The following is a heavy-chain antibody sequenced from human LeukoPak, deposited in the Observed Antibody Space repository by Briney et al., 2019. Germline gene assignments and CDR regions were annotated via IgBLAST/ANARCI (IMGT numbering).Heavy chain of an antibody. V-gene: IGHV3-30*02. Sequence: PGGSLRLSCAASGFTFSSYGMHWVRQAPGKGLEWVAFIRYDGSNKYYADSMKGRFTISRDNSKNTLYLQVNSLRAEDTAVYYSAKGHLNYGELPYDAFDIWGQGTMVTVSS. J-gene: IGHJ3*02. CDR2: IRYDGSNK. CDR1: GFTFSSYG. CDR3: AKGHLNYGELPYDAFDI. D-gene: IGHD4-17*01.